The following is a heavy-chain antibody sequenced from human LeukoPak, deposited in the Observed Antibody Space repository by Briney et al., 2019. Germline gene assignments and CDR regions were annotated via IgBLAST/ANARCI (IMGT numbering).Heavy chain of an antibody. CDR2: ISGSGGST. Sequence: PGGSLRLSCAASGSTFSSYAMSWVRQAPGKGLEWVSAISGSGGSTYYADSVKGRFTISRDNSKDTLYLQMNSLRAEDTAVYYCAKGHPIYDILTGYYLPASYFDYWGQGTLVTVSS. D-gene: IGHD3-9*01. CDR1: GSTFSSYA. V-gene: IGHV3-23*01. J-gene: IGHJ4*02. CDR3: AKGHPIYDILTGYYLPASYFDY.